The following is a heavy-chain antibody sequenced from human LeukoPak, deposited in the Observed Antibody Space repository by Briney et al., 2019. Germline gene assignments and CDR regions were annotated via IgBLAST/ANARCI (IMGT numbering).Heavy chain of an antibody. CDR1: GGTFSSYA. CDR3: ARGRETTLFISWFDP. J-gene: IGHJ5*02. CDR2: IIPIFGTA. V-gene: IGHV1-69*06. D-gene: IGHD3-3*01. Sequence: GASVKVSCKASGGTFSSYAISWVRQAPGQGLGWMGGIIPIFGTANYAQKFQGRVTITADKSTSTAYMELSSLRSEDTAVYYCARGRETTLFISWFDPWGQGTLVTVSS.